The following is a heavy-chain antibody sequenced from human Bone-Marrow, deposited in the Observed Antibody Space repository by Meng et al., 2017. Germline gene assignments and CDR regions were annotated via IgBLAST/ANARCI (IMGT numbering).Heavy chain of an antibody. J-gene: IGHJ5*02. CDR2: IYHDGST. CDR3: ARAAYDIWSGYAP. D-gene: IGHD3-3*01. CDR1: GASISSSHW. V-gene: IGHV4-4*02. Sequence: VRRRASGPGLVKPSGTLSLTCAVSGASISSSHWWGWVRQPPGKGLEWIGEIYHDGSTNYTPSLKSRVTISVDKSKNQFSLKLSSVTAADTAVYYCARAAYDIWSGYAPWGQGSLVTVSS.